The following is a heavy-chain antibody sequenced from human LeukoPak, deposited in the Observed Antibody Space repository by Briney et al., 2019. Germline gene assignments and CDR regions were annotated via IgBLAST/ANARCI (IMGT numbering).Heavy chain of an antibody. V-gene: IGHV4-61*02. Sequence: SQTLSLTCTVSGGSISSGSYYWSWIRQPAGKGLEWIGRIYTSGSTNYNPSLKSRVTISVDTSKNQFSLKLSSVTAADTAVYYCAGQGQWLEGAFDIWGQGTMVTVSS. D-gene: IGHD6-19*01. J-gene: IGHJ3*02. CDR1: GGSISSGSYY. CDR2: IYTSGST. CDR3: AGQGQWLEGAFDI.